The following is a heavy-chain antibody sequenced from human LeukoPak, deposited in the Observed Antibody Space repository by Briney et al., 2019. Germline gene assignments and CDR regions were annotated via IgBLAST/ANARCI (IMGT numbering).Heavy chain of an antibody. V-gene: IGHV4-59*01. J-gene: IGHJ4*02. CDR3: ARGRMGYYFDY. D-gene: IGHD2-8*01. CDR2: IYYSGST. CDR1: GGSISSYY. Sequence: SETLSLTCTGSGGSISSYYWSWIRQPPGKRLEWIGYIYYSGSTNYNPSLKSRVTISVDTSKNQFSLKLSSVTAADTAVYYCARGRMGYYFDYWGQGTPVTVSS.